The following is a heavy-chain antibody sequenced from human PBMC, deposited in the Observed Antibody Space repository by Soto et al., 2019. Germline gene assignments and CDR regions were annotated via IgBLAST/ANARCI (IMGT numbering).Heavy chain of an antibody. CDR2: FDPEDGET. CDR1: GYTLTELS. D-gene: IGHD6-13*01. CDR3: ATKGRWYVGYYYYGMDV. Sequence: ASVKVSCKVSGYTLTELSMRWVRQAPGKGLEWMGGFDPEDGETIYEQKFQGRVNMTEDTSTDTAYMELSSLRSEDTAVYYCATKGRWYVGYYYYGMDVWGQGTTVTVSS. J-gene: IGHJ6*02. V-gene: IGHV1-24*01.